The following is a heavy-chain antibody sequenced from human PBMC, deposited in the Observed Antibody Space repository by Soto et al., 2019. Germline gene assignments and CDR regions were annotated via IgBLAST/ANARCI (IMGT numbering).Heavy chain of an antibody. CDR3: ARRPDGFDI. CDR1: GGSFIYYQ. Sequence: QVQLQQWGAGLLKPSETLSLTCAVSGGSFIYYQYSWIRQPQGKGLERIGEINHRGSTNYNPSLQSRATISIDMSSHQFSLTLSSVTAADTAVYYCARRPDGFDIWSQGTMVTVSS. CDR2: INHRGST. V-gene: IGHV4-34*01. J-gene: IGHJ3*02.